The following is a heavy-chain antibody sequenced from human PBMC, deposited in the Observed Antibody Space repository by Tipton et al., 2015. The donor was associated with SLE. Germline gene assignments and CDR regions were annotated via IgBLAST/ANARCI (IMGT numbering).Heavy chain of an antibody. Sequence: SLRLSCAASGFTFSSYEISWVRQAPGKGLEWISYISSSGSTIYYADSVKGRFTISRDNAKNSLYLQMNSLRAEDTAVYYCARGATIFGVVTYYYYYYMDVWGKGTTVTVSS. CDR2: ISSSGSTI. CDR1: GFTFSSYE. CDR3: ARGATIFGVVTYYYYYYMDV. V-gene: IGHV3-48*03. D-gene: IGHD3-3*01. J-gene: IGHJ6*03.